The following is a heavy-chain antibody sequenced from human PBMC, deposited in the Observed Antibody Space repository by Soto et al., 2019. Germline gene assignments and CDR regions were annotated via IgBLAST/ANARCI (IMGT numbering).Heavy chain of an antibody. V-gene: IGHV5-51*01. D-gene: IGHD2-2*02. CDR1: GYSFTSYW. CDR3: ARLIGYCSSTSCYTSHYYYYGMDV. CDR2: IYPGDSDT. Sequence: PGASLKISCKGSGYSFTSYWIGWVRQMPGKGLEWRGIIYPGDSDTRYSPSFQGQVTISADKSISTAYLQWSSLKASDTAMYYCARLIGYCSSTSCYTSHYYYYGMDVWGQGTTVTVS. J-gene: IGHJ6*02.